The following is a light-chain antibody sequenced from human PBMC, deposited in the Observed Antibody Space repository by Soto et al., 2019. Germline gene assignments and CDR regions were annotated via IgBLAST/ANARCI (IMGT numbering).Light chain of an antibody. V-gene: IGLV2-14*01. CDR1: SSDVGGYNY. Sequence: QSVLTQPASVSGSPGQSITVSCTGTSSDVGGYNYVSWYQQHPGKAPQLMIYDVSNRPSGVSNRFSGSKSGNTASLTISGLQAEDEADYYCSSYTSSNTYVFGTGTKVTVL. J-gene: IGLJ1*01. CDR2: DVS. CDR3: SSYTSSNTYV.